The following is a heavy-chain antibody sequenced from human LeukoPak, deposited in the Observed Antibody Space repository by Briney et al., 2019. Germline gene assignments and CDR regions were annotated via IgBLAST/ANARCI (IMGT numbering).Heavy chain of an antibody. J-gene: IGHJ4*02. CDR1: DYTFTNYG. CDR2: INAGNGNT. D-gene: IGHD1-26*01. Sequence: ASVKVSCKASDYTFTNYGVSWVRQAPGQGLEWIGWINAGNGNTEYSQKFQGRVTITGDTSASTANMELSSLRSEDTAVYYCARDRGGATTVYWGQGTLVTVSS. CDR3: ARDRGGATTVY. V-gene: IGHV1-3*01.